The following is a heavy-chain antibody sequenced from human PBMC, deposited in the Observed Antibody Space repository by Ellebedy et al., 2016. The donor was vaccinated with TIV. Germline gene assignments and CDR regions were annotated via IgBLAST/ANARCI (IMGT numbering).Heavy chain of an antibody. J-gene: IGHJ4*02. D-gene: IGHD3-3*01. CDR3: ATDEVDFWSGYPYSRGSRLRHY. Sequence: PGGSLRLPCAASGITLSTYSLNWVRQAPGKGLEWVSYISSTSSTTYYADSVKGLFTISRDNAKNSLFLQMSSLRDEDTAVYYCATDEVDFWSGYPYSRGSRLRHYWGQGTLVTVSS. CDR2: ISSTSSTT. CDR1: GITLSTYS. V-gene: IGHV3-48*02.